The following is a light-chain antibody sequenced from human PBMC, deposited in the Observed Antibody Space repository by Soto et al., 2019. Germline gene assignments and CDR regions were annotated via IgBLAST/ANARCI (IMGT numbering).Light chain of an antibody. CDR1: QGIRND. J-gene: IGKJ1*01. V-gene: IGKV1-6*01. CDR2: AAS. Sequence: AIQMTQSPSSLSASVGDRVTITCRASQGIRNDLGWYQQKPGKAPKLLLSAASSLQSRVLSRFSGSGSGTDFTLTISSLQPEDVATYDWQQDYKYPRTFGQGTKVDTK. CDR3: QQDYKYPRT.